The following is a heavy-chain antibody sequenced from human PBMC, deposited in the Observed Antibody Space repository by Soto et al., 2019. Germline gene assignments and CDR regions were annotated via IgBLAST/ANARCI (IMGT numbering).Heavy chain of an antibody. Sequence: QVHLQESGPGLVKPSGTLSLICIVSGDSVTFGHHYWSWIRQPPGKGLEWIGHIFFTGATNYSPSLKSGVTMSVDSSKSQFSLKLTSVTAADSAIYYCARARPDSAGSSLGRRLDVWGHGTTVTVSS. D-gene: IGHD3-10*01. V-gene: IGHV4-61*01. J-gene: IGHJ6*02. CDR3: ARARPDSAGSSLGRRLDV. CDR2: IFFTGAT. CDR1: GDSVTFGHHY.